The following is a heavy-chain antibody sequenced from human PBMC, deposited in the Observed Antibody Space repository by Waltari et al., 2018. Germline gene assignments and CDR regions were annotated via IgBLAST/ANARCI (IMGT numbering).Heavy chain of an antibody. J-gene: IGHJ6*02. CDR3: ARDFESVATIGRRYYYYYGMDV. V-gene: IGHV3-33*01. CDR1: GFTFSSYG. D-gene: IGHD5-12*01. Sequence: QVQLVESGGGVVQPGRSLRLSCAASGFTFSSYGMHWVRQAPGKGLEGVAVVWYDGSNKYYADAVKCRFTSTRDKSENTLYLQMNSLRAEDTAVYYCARDFESVATIGRRYYYYYGMDVWCQGTTVTVSS. CDR2: VWYDGSNK.